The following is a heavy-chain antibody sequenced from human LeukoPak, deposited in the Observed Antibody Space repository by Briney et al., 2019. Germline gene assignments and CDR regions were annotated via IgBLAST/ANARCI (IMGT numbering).Heavy chain of an antibody. CDR1: GFMFNDYA. J-gene: IGHJ4*02. D-gene: IGHD6-19*01. CDR3: TKDILAVAGGRTHFDQ. V-gene: IGHV3-9*01. Sequence: GRSLRLSCAPSGFMFNDYALHWVRQAPGKGLEWVSVISWKSGNIGYADSVKGRFTISRDNAKNSLYLQMNSLRPEDTALYYCTKDILAVAGGRTHFDQWGQGTLATVSS. CDR2: ISWKSGNI.